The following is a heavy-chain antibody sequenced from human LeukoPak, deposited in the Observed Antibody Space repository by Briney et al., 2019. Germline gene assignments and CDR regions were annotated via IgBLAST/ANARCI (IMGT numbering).Heavy chain of an antibody. Sequence: GGSLRLSCTASGLTFNSYAMSWVRQAPGKGLEWVSGISSSGGNTYYADSAKGRFTVSRDNSKNTLYLQMNSLSAEDTAVYYCAQRGTVTRGFDYWGQGTLVTVSS. J-gene: IGHJ4*02. CDR1: GLTFNSYA. V-gene: IGHV3-23*01. D-gene: IGHD4-17*01. CDR3: AQRGTVTRGFDY. CDR2: ISSSGGNT.